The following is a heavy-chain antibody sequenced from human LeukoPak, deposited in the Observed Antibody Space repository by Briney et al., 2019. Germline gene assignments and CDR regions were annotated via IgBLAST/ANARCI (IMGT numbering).Heavy chain of an antibody. CDR2: ISGSGGST. D-gene: IGHD3-22*01. V-gene: IGHV3-23*01. J-gene: IGHJ6*02. CDR1: GFTFSNYA. CDR3: ASLGDSSGYYPGRGRTLKYGMDV. Sequence: GGSLRLSCAASGFTFSNYAMSWARQAPGKGLEWVSAISGSGGSTYYADSVKGRFTISRDNSKNTLYLQMNSLRAEDTAVYYCASLGDSSGYYPGRGRTLKYGMDVWGQGTTVTVSS.